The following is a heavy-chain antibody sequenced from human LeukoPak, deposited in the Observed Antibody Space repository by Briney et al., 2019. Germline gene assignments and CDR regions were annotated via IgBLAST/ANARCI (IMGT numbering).Heavy chain of an antibody. CDR3: AKEAGYSGYDYPDY. J-gene: IGHJ4*02. Sequence: GGSLRLSCAASGFTFSSYAMSWVRQAQGKGLERVSAISGSGYSTYYADSVKGRFTISRDNSKNTLYLQMNSLRAEDTAVYYCAKEAGYSGYDYPDYWGQGTLVTVSS. D-gene: IGHD5-12*01. CDR1: GFTFSSYA. CDR2: ISGSGYST. V-gene: IGHV3-23*01.